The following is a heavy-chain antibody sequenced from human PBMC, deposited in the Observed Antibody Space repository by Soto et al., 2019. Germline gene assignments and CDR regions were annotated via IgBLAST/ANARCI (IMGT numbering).Heavy chain of an antibody. CDR1: GFTFSSYA. CDR2: ISGSGFRP. J-gene: IGHJ4*02. CDR3: AKDQGYDSSGYYSDY. Sequence: GGSLRLSCAASGFTFSSYAMSWVRQAPGKGLEWVSTISGSGFRPYYADSVKGRFTISRDNSKNTLYLQMNSLRAEDTAVYYCAKDQGYDSSGYYSDYWGQGTLVTVSS. D-gene: IGHD3-22*01. V-gene: IGHV3-23*01.